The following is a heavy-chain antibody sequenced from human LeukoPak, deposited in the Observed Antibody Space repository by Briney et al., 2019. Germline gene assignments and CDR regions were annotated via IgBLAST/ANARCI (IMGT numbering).Heavy chain of an antibody. D-gene: IGHD2-15*01. CDR1: GFSVSSNY. CDR2: IYGGGGT. CDR3: ASPYCSGDSCYSGY. Sequence: GGSLRVSCAASGFSVSSNYMSWVRQAPGKWLEWVSVIYGGGGTYYADSVKGRFTISRDNSKNTMYLQMNTLRAEDTAVYYCASPYCSGDSCYSGYWGQGTLVTVSS. J-gene: IGHJ4*02. V-gene: IGHV3-66*01.